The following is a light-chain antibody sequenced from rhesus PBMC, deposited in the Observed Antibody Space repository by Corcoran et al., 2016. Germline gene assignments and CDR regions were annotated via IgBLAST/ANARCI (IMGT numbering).Light chain of an antibody. J-gene: IGKJ4*01. CDR3: LPGYSTPFT. Sequence: DIQMTQSPSSLSASVGDRVTITCRASQGISDFLCWYQQKPGKAPNRLIYSTSTLESGVPSRFSVNGSGTYFTLTISSLQPEGFAAYYWLPGYSTPFTFGGGTKVELK. CDR1: QGISDF. CDR2: STS. V-gene: IGKV1-36*02.